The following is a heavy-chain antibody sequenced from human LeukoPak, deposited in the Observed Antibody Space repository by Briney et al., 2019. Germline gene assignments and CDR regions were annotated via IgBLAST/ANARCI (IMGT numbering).Heavy chain of an antibody. Sequence: SETLSLTCTVSGGSISSGGYSWSWIRQPPGKGLEWIGYIYHSGSTYYNPSLKSRVTISVDRSKNQFSLKLSSVTAADTAVYYCARGSFNRKDIVVVPAAMDYWGQGTLVTVSS. CDR2: IYHSGST. V-gene: IGHV4-30-2*01. CDR3: ARGSFNRKDIVVVPAAMDY. CDR1: GGSISSGGYS. J-gene: IGHJ4*02. D-gene: IGHD2-2*01.